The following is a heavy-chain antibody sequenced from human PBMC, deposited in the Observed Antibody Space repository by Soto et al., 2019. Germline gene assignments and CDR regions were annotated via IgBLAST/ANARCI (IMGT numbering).Heavy chain of an antibody. D-gene: IGHD2-15*01. V-gene: IGHV4-39*01. CDR1: GGSIGSSSYY. CDR2: ICYTGTS. CDR3: TRHAIGVVVPAAIRN. Sequence: KPSETLSLTCGVSGGSIGSSSYYWDWIRQPPGKGLEWIGTICYTGTSNYNPSLKSRVTISVDTSKNQFSLKLSSVTAADTAVYYCTRHAIGVVVPAAIRNWGQGSLVTVSS. J-gene: IGHJ4*02.